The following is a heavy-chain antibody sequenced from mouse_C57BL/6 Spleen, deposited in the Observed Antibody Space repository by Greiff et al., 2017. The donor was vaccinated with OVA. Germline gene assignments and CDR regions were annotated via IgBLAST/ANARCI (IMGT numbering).Heavy chain of an antibody. CDR1: GFNIKDYY. D-gene: IGHD1-1*01. CDR3: ARPTVVATEFDY. CDR2: IDPEDGET. V-gene: IGHV14-2*01. Sequence: EVKLVESGAELVKPGASVKLSCTASGFNIKDYYMHWVKQRTEQGLEWIGRIDPEDGETKYAPKFQGKATITADTSSNTAYLQLSSLTSEDTAVYYCARPTVVATEFDYWGQGTTLTVSS. J-gene: IGHJ2*01.